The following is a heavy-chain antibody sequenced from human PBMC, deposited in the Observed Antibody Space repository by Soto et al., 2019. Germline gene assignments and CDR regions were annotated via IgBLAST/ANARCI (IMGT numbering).Heavy chain of an antibody. Sequence: SETLSLTCTVSGGSISSGGYYWSWIRQHPGKGLEWIGYIYYSGSTYYNPSLRSRVTISVDTSKNQFSLKLSSVTAADTAVYYCARLKITIFGDNYYYYGMDVWGQGTTVTVSS. J-gene: IGHJ6*02. CDR2: IYYSGST. CDR3: ARLKITIFGDNYYYYGMDV. V-gene: IGHV4-31*03. CDR1: GGSISSGGYY. D-gene: IGHD3-3*01.